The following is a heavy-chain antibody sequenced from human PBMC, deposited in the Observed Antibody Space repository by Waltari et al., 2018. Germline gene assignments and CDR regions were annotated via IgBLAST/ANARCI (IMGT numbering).Heavy chain of an antibody. CDR3: ARQAARNFDY. CDR2: INRNTGGT. CDR1: GYNFLGYY. Sequence: QVQLVQSGAEVKKPGASVNVSCKASGYNFLGYYIHWVRQAPGQGLEWMGWINRNTGGTKYAQKYQGRVTLTRDTVISTAYMELSSLVSDDMAVFYCARQAARNFDYWGQGTLVTVSS. J-gene: IGHJ4*02. V-gene: IGHV1-2*02.